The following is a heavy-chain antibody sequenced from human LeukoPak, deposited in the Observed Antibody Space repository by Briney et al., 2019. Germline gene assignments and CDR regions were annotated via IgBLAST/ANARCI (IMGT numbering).Heavy chain of an antibody. V-gene: IGHV3-30*14. CDR3: ASLSGGSGWYYFDY. CDR2: ISYDGSNK. Sequence: GGSLRLSCAASGFTFSSYAMHWVRQAPGKGLEWVAVISYDGSNKYYADSVKGRFTISRDNSKNTLYLQMNSLRAEDTAVYYCASLSGGSGWYYFDYWGQGTLVTVSS. CDR1: GFTFSSYA. J-gene: IGHJ4*02. D-gene: IGHD6-19*01.